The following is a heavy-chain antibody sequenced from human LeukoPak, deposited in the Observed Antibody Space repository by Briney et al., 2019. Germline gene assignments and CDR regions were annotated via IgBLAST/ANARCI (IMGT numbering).Heavy chain of an antibody. Sequence: GGSLRLSCAASGFTFSSYAMSWVRQAPGKGLEWVSAISGSGGSTYYADSVKGRFTICRDNSKNTLYLQMNSLRAEDTAVYYCAKGHAIYSSGYYYNYWGQGTLVTVSS. CDR1: GFTFSSYA. CDR3: AKGHAIYSSGYYYNY. V-gene: IGHV3-23*01. D-gene: IGHD3-22*01. J-gene: IGHJ4*02. CDR2: ISGSGGST.